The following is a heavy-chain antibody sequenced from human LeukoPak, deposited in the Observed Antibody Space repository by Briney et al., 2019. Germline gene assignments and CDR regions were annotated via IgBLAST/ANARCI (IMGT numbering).Heavy chain of an antibody. D-gene: IGHD4-23*01. CDR2: ISSSSSYI. CDR3: ARAAVEGYYYYGMDV. CDR1: GFTFNSYR. V-gene: IGHV3-21*01. J-gene: IGHJ6*02. Sequence: GGSLRLSCAASGFTFNSYRMNWVRQAPGKGLEWVSSISSSSSYIYYADSVKDRFTVSRDSAKNSLYLHMNSLRDEDTAAYYCARAAVEGYYYYGMDVWGQGTTVTVSS.